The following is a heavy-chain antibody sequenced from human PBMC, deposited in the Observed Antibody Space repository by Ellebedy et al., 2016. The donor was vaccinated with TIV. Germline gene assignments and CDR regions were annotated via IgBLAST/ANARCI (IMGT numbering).Heavy chain of an antibody. D-gene: IGHD3-10*01. CDR1: GFTFSSYA. J-gene: IGHJ6*02. Sequence: GESLKISCAASGFTFSSYAMHWVRQAPGKGLEYVSAISSNGGSTYYADSVKGRFTISRDNSKNTLYLQMSSLRAEDTAVYYCATVGSGSYSYYYYGMDVWGQGTTVTVSS. CDR2: ISSNGGST. CDR3: ATVGSGSYSYYYYGMDV. V-gene: IGHV3-64D*09.